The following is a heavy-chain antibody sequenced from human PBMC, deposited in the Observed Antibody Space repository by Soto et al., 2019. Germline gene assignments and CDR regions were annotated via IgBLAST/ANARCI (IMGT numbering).Heavy chain of an antibody. V-gene: IGHV4-4*02. D-gene: IGHD6-13*01. CDR2: IYHSGST. Sequence: PSETLSLTCAVSSGSISSSNWWSWVRQPPGEGLEWIGEIYHSGSTNYNPSLKSRVTISVDKSKNQFSLKLSSVTAADTAVYYCAGIAAAGATVWFDPWGQGTLVTVSS. CDR3: AGIAAAGATVWFDP. J-gene: IGHJ5*02. CDR1: SGSISSSNW.